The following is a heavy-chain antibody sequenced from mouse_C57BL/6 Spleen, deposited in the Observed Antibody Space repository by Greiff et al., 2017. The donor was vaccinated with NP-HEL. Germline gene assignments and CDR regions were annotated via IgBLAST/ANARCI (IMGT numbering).Heavy chain of an antibody. J-gene: IGHJ2*01. Sequence: QVQLQQPGTELVKPGASVKLSCKASGYTFTSYWMHWVKQRPGQGLEWIGNITPSNGGTNYNEKFKSKATLTVDKSSSTAYMPLSSLTSEDSAVYYCARGLYYYGSSYECFDYWGQGTTLTVSS. D-gene: IGHD1-1*01. CDR2: ITPSNGGT. CDR1: GYTFTSYW. V-gene: IGHV1-53*01. CDR3: ARGLYYYGSSYECFDY.